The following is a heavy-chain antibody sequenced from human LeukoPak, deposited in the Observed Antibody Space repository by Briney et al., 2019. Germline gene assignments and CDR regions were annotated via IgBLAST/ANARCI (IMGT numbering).Heavy chain of an antibody. J-gene: IGHJ6*03. CDR2: ISAYNGNT. V-gene: IGHV1-18*01. CDR3: ARGDYDFWSGLKRYYYYMDV. CDR1: GYTFTSYG. D-gene: IGHD3-3*01. Sequence: ASVKVSCKASGYTFTSYGISWVRQAPGQGLEWMGWISAYNGNTNYAQKLQGRVTMTTDTSTSTAYMELRRLRSDDTAVYDCARGDYDFWSGLKRYYYYMDVWGKGTTVTVSS.